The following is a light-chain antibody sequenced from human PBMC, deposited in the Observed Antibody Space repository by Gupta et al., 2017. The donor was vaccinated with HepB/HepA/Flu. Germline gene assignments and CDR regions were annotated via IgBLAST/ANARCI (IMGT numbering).Light chain of an antibody. J-gene: IGLJ1*01. CDR1: GSNIGTNK. V-gene: IGLV1-44*01. CDR2: GNN. Sequence: QPVMTQPPSASETPGQRASISCFGTGSNIGTNKVNWYQQLSGAAPKLLIYGNNRRPSGVPDRFSGSKSGASASLAITGLQSEDEADYYCAAWDDRLNGLVFGTGTTVTVL. CDR3: AAWDDRLNGLV.